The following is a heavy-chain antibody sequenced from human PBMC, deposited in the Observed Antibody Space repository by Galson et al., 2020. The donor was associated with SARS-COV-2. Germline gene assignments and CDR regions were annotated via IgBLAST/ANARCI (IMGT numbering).Heavy chain of an antibody. CDR1: GFSLSTSGVG. J-gene: IGHJ2*01. D-gene: IGHD7-27*01. CDR3: ALYKLGISFNWYFDL. CDR2: IDWDDDK. Sequence: SGPTLVNPTQTLTLTCTFSGFSLSTSGVGVGWIRQPPGKALEWLALIDWDDDKRYSPSLKSRLTITKENSKNQVVLKMTNMDPVDTATYYCALYKLGISFNWYFDLWGRGTLVTVSS. V-gene: IGHV2-5*02.